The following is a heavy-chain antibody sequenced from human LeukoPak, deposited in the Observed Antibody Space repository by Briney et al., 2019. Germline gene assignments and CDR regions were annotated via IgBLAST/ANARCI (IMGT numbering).Heavy chain of an antibody. CDR1: GGSFRSYA. J-gene: IGHJ5*02. CDR3: ASYDCSSTSCYFHNWFDP. CDR2: IIPIFGTA. D-gene: IGHD2-2*01. V-gene: IGHV1-69*06. Sequence: ASVKVSCKASGGSFRSYAISWVRQAPGQGLEWMGGIIPIFGTANYAQKFQGRVTITADKSTSTAYMELSSLRSEDTAVYYCASYDCSSTSCYFHNWFDPWGQGTLVTVSS.